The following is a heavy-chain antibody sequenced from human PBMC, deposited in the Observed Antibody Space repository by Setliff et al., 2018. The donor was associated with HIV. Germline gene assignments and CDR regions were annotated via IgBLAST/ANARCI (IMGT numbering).Heavy chain of an antibody. V-gene: IGHV4-39*07. CDR3: ARGIGTRYNYYMDV. D-gene: IGHD1-20*01. CDR1: SGSISTLYSYY. CDR2: IYYSGST. Sequence: SETLSLTCSVSSGSISTLYSYYWGWIRQPPGKGLEWIGSIYYSGSTYYNPSLKSRVTISVDTSKNQFSLKLSSVTAADTAVYYCARGIGTRYNYYMDVWGIGTTVTVSS. J-gene: IGHJ6*03.